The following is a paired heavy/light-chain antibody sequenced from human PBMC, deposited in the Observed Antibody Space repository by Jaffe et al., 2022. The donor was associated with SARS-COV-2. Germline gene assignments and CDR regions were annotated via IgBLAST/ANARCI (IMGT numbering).Light chain of an antibody. CDR2: GAS. J-gene: IGKJ2*01. V-gene: IGKV3-20*01. CDR3: QQYGSSPPDT. Sequence: EIVLTQSPGTLSLSPGERATLSCRASQSVSSNFLAWYQQKPGQAPRLLIYGASSRATGIPDRFSGSGSGTDFTLTISRLEPEDFAVYYCQQYGSSPPDTFGQGTKLEIK. CDR1: QSVSSNF.
Heavy chain of an antibody. V-gene: IGHV3-23*01. CDR2: ISGSGGGT. Sequence: EVQLLESGGGLVQPGGSLRLSCAASGFTFSSYAMSWVRQAPGKGLEWVSTISGSGGGTYYADSVKGRFTISRDNSKNTLNLQMNSLRDEDTAVYYCARRIGVAGRIDYWGQGTLITVSS. CDR3: ARRIGVAGRIDY. D-gene: IGHD6-19*01. J-gene: IGHJ4*02. CDR1: GFTFSSYA.